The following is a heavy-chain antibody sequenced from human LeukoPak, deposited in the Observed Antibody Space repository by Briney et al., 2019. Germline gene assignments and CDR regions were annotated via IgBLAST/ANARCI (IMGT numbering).Heavy chain of an antibody. CDR1: GFTFSSYA. Sequence: GGSLRLSCAASGFTFSSYAMSWVRQAPGKGLEWVSAISGSGGSTYYADSVKGRFTISRDNSKNTLYLQMNSLRAEDTAVYYCAKDLLQPITMIVVVTPLKDDYWGQGTLVTVSS. V-gene: IGHV3-23*01. D-gene: IGHD3-22*01. CDR2: ISGSGGST. J-gene: IGHJ4*02. CDR3: AKDLLQPITMIVVVTPLKDDY.